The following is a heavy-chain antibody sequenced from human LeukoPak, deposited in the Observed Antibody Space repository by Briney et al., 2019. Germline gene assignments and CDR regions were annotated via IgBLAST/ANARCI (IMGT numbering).Heavy chain of an antibody. Sequence: PGGSLRLSCAASGFTFSSYAMSWVRQAPGKGLEWVSAISGSGGSTYYADSVKGRFTISRDNSKNTLYLQMNSLRAEDTAVYYCAKHPGYSSGWYYRYWGQGTLVTVSS. J-gene: IGHJ4*02. CDR2: ISGSGGST. D-gene: IGHD6-19*01. V-gene: IGHV3-23*01. CDR1: GFTFSSYA. CDR3: AKHPGYSSGWYYRY.